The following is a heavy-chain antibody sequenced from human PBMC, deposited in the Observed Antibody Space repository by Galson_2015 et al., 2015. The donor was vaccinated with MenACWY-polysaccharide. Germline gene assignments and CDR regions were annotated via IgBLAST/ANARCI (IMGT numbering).Heavy chain of an antibody. V-gene: IGHV3-48*02. CDR1: GFTFSSYS. D-gene: IGHD6-6*01. CDR2: ISSSSGTV. Sequence: SLRLSCAVSGFTFSSYSMNWVRQAPGKGLEWLSYISSSSGTVYYADSVRGRFTISRDNAKNSLYLQMDRLRDEDTATYYCARRGLYSSSSGGLDHWGQGTLVTVSS. CDR3: ARRGLYSSSSGGLDH. J-gene: IGHJ5*02.